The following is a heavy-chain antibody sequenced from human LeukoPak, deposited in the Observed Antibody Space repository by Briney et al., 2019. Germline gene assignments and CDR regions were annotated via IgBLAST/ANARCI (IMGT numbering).Heavy chain of an antibody. CDR3: ARQTPITDFWSGYYGMDV. Sequence: PSETLSLTCTVSGGSISSYYWSWIRQPPGKGLEWIGYIYYSGSTNYNPSLKSRVTISVDTSKNQFSLKLSSVTAADTAVYYCARQTPITDFWSGYYGMDVWGQGTTVTVSS. CDR1: GGSISSYY. J-gene: IGHJ6*02. CDR2: IYYSGST. D-gene: IGHD3-3*01. V-gene: IGHV4-59*08.